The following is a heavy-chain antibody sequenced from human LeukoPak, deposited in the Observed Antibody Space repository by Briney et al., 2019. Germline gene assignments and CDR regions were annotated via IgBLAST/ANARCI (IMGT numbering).Heavy chain of an antibody. J-gene: IGHJ3*02. Sequence: SETLFLTCTVSGGSISYYYWSWIRQPPGKGLEWIGYSYYSGSTNYNPSLKSRVTISVDTSKNQFPLKLNSVTAADTAVYYCARITYGDNHFDIWGQGTMVTVSS. CDR2: SYYSGST. CDR1: GGSISYYY. CDR3: ARITYGDNHFDI. V-gene: IGHV4-59*01. D-gene: IGHD4-23*01.